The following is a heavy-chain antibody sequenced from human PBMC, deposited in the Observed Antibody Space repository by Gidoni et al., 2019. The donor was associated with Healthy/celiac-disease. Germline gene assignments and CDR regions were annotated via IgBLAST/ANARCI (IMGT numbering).Heavy chain of an antibody. V-gene: IGHV4-59*01. CDR1: GGSISSYY. CDR2: IYYSGST. CDR3: ARVTKNGPIAARPHARYFDY. Sequence: QVQLQESGPGLVKPSETLSLTCTVSGGSISSYYWSWIRQPPGKGLEWIGYIYYSGSTNYNPSLKSRVTISVDTSKNQFSLKLSSVTAADTAVYYCARVTKNGPIAARPHARYFDYWGQGTLVTVSS. D-gene: IGHD6-6*01. J-gene: IGHJ4*02.